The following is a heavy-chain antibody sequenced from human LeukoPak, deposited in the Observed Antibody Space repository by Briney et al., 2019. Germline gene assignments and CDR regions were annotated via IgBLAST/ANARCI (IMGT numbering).Heavy chain of an antibody. CDR1: GGTFSSYA. D-gene: IGHD1-14*01. CDR2: IIPIFGTA. Sequence: ASVKVSCKASGGTFSSYAISWVRQAPGQGLEWIGGIIPIFGTANYAQKFQGRVTITADKSTSTAYMELRSLRSDDTAVYYCARTTAWARTKFDYWGQGTLVTVSS. V-gene: IGHV1-69*06. CDR3: ARTTAWARTKFDY. J-gene: IGHJ4*02.